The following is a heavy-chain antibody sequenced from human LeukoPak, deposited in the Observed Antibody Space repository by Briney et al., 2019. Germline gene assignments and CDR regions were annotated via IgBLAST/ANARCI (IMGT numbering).Heavy chain of an antibody. CDR3: VRDMGYYDKV. D-gene: IGHD3-22*01. Sequence: GGALRLSCATSGFTFSTSWMHWVGQAPGKGVVGVSRINTDGNTRDYADSVKGGFTISTDNAKNTLYPQMNSLRAEDTAVYYCVRDMGYYDKVWGQGTLVTVSS. CDR2: INTDGNTR. V-gene: IGHV3-74*01. J-gene: IGHJ4*02. CDR1: GFTFSTSW.